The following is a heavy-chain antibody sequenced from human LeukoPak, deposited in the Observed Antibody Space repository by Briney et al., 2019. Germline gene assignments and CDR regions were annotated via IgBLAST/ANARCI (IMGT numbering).Heavy chain of an antibody. CDR3: AKRGVVIRVILVGFHKEAYYFDS. Sequence: GGSLRLSCAVSGITLSNYGMSWVRQAPGKGLEWVAGISDSGGRTNYADSVKGRSTISRDNPKNTLYLQMNSLRAEDTAVYFCAKRGVVIRVILVGFHKEAYYFDSWGQGALVTVSS. CDR1: GITLSNYG. J-gene: IGHJ4*02. D-gene: IGHD3-22*01. V-gene: IGHV3-23*01. CDR2: ISDSGGRT.